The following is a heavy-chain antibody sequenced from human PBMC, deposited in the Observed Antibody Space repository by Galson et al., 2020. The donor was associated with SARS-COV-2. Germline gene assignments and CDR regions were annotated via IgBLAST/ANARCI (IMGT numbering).Heavy chain of an antibody. J-gene: IGHJ5*02. Sequence: TGGSLRLSCAASGFTLSSYAMHWVRQAPGKGLEWVAVISYDGSNKYYADSVKGRFTISRDNSKNTLYLQMNSLRAEDTAVYYCARGTFYYGSGTYHDPWGQGILVTISS. CDR3: ARGTFYYGSGTYHDP. CDR1: GFTLSSYA. D-gene: IGHD3-10*01. CDR2: ISYDGSNK. V-gene: IGHV3-30-3*01.